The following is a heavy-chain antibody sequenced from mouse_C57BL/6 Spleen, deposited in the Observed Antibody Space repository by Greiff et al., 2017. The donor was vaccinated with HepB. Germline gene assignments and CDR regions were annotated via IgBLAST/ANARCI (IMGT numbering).Heavy chain of an antibody. CDR3: ARSYSKKDYAMDF. CDR1: GYAFTNYL. D-gene: IGHD2-5*01. J-gene: IGHJ4*01. CDR2: INPGSGGT. V-gene: IGHV1-54*01. Sequence: QVQLQQSGAELVRPGTSVKVSCKASGYAFTNYLIEWVKQRPGQGLEWIGVINPGSGGTNYNEKFKGKATLTADKSSSTAYMQLSSLTSEDSAVYFSARSYSKKDYAMDFWGKGTSVTVSS.